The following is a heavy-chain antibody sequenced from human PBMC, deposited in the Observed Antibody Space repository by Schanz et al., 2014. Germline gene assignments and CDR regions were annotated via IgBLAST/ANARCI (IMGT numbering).Heavy chain of an antibody. CDR1: GYMYTSHF. CDR3: ARDVGRPGHFLYFDL. CDR2: INPNTGGT. D-gene: IGHD1-1*01. V-gene: IGHV1-2*06. J-gene: IGHJ2*01. Sequence: QVQLVQSGAEVEKPGASVTVSCKASGYMYTSHFLHWVRQAPGQGFEWMGRINPNTGGTNFAQKFQGRVTMTRDTSITTAYMELSSLTSDDTAVYFCARDVGRPGHFLYFDLWGRGTLVTVSS.